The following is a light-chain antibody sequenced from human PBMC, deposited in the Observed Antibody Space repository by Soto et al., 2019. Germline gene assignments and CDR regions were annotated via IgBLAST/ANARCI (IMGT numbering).Light chain of an antibody. CDR3: QQVYRYSS. J-gene: IGKJ5*01. V-gene: IGKV1-9*01. CDR1: QDISRY. Sequence: DIQLTQSPSFVSASVGERVTITCRASQDISRYLAWYQQKPGEAPKLLISAASTLQTAVPSRFSGSGSGTEFTLTVSYLLPEDFATYYCQQVYRYSSFGQGTRLENK. CDR2: AAS.